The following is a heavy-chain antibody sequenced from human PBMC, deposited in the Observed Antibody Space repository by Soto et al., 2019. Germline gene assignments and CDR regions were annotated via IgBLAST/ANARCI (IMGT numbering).Heavy chain of an antibody. CDR2: IYPGDSDT. D-gene: IGHD5-18*01. V-gene: IGHV5-51*01. Sequence: PGASLKISCKGSGYSFTSYWISWVRQMPGKGLEWMGSIYPGDSDTRYSPSFQGQVTISADRSISTAYLQWSSLKASDTAMYYCARRGYSYGELDYWGHGTLVTVSS. J-gene: IGHJ4*01. CDR1: GYSFTSYW. CDR3: ARRGYSYGELDY.